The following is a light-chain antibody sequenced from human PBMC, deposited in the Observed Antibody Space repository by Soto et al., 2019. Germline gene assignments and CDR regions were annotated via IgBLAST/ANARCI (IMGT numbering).Light chain of an antibody. CDR2: AAS. CDR3: QQGDSTPYT. Sequence: DIQMTQSPSSLSASVGDRVTITCRASQSISSYLNWYQQKPGKAPKLLIYAASSLQSGVPSRFSGSGYGTDCTLTISSLQPEDFATYYCQQGDSTPYTFGQGTKLEIK. CDR1: QSISSY. V-gene: IGKV1-39*01. J-gene: IGKJ2*01.